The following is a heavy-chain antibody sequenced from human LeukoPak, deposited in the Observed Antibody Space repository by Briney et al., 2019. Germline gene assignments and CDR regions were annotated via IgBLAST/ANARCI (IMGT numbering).Heavy chain of an antibody. V-gene: IGHV4-59*01. CDR2: IYYSGST. CDR1: GGSISSYY. J-gene: IGHJ4*02. CDR3: ARAANYDFWSGYYRFDY. Sequence: SETLSLTCTVSGGSISSYYWSWIRQPPGKGLEWIGYIYYSGSTNYNPSLKSRVTISVDTSKNKFSLKLSSVTAADTAVYYCARAANYDFWSGYYRFDYWGQGTLVSVSS. D-gene: IGHD3-3*01.